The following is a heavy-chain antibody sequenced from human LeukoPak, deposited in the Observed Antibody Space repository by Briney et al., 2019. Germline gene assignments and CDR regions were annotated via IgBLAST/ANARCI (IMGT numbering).Heavy chain of an antibody. CDR2: ISYDGSNK. D-gene: IGHD3-9*01. Sequence: PGRSLRLSCAASGFTFSSYGMHWVRQAPGKGLEWVAVISYDGSNKYYADSVKGRFTISRDNSKNTLYLQMNSLRAEDTAVYYCAKHEGDILTGYFLDAFDIWGQGTMVTVSS. J-gene: IGHJ3*02. CDR1: GFTFSSYG. V-gene: IGHV3-30*18. CDR3: AKHEGDILTGYFLDAFDI.